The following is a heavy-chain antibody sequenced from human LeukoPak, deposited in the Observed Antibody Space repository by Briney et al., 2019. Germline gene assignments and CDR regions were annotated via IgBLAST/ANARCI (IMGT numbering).Heavy chain of an antibody. CDR3: ARDGARKANYYYYYYMDV. V-gene: IGHV1-2*02. CDR1: GHTFTGYY. CDR2: INPNSGGT. D-gene: IGHD6-6*01. J-gene: IGHJ6*03. Sequence: GASVKVSCKASGHTFTGYYMHWVRQAPGQGLEWMGWINPNSGGTNYAQKFQGRVTMTRDTSISTAYMELSRLRSDDTAVYYCARDGARKANYYYYYYMDVWGKGTTVTVSS.